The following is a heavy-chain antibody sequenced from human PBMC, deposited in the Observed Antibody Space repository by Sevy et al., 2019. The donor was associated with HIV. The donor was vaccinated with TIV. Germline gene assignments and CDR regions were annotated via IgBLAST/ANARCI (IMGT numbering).Heavy chain of an antibody. CDR3: AKGSSACRTYDAFDI. V-gene: IGHV3-30*18. D-gene: IGHD3-22*01. Sequence: GGSLRLSCAASGFTFNNYGMHWVRQAPGKGLEWVALISYDGSNKYYADSVKGRFTISRDNSKNTLYLQMNSLRAEDTAVYYCAKGSSACRTYDAFDIWGQGTMVTVSS. CDR1: GFTFNNYG. J-gene: IGHJ3*02. CDR2: ISYDGSNK.